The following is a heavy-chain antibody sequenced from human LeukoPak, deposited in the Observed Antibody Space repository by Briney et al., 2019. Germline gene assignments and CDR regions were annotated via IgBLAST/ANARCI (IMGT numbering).Heavy chain of an antibody. J-gene: IGHJ4*02. V-gene: IGHV3-23*01. CDR1: GFTFSSYA. CDR2: ISGSGGTT. Sequence: GGSMRLSCAASGFTFSSYAMSWVRQAPGKGLEWVSAISGSGGTTYDADSVKGRFTISRDNSKNTLYLQMNSLRAEDTAVYYCARDSSGWYYFDYWGQGILVTVSS. D-gene: IGHD6-19*01. CDR3: ARDSSGWYYFDY.